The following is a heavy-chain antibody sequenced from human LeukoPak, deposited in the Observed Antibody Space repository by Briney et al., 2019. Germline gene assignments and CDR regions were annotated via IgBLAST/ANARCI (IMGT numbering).Heavy chain of an antibody. CDR1: GFTVSSNY. J-gene: IGHJ4*02. V-gene: IGHV3-66*01. Sequence: GGSLRLSCAASGFTVSSNYMSWVRQAPGKGLEWVSVIYGGVNTVYADSVQDRFTISRDNSKNTQYLQMSSLRAEDTAVYYCAKSPKTGFLFDYWGKGTLVTVSS. D-gene: IGHD1-1*01. CDR2: IYGGVNT. CDR3: AKSPKTGFLFDY.